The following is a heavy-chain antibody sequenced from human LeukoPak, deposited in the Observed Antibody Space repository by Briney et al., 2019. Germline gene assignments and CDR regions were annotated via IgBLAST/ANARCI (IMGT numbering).Heavy chain of an antibody. Sequence: PGGSLRLSCAASGFTFDDYAMHCVRQAPGKGLEWVSGISWDSGSIGYADSVKGRFTISRDNAKNSLYLQMNSLRAEDTALYYCARVNAYYYDSSGYYDYWGQGTLDTVSS. D-gene: IGHD3-22*01. J-gene: IGHJ4*02. V-gene: IGHV3-9*01. CDR1: GFTFDDYA. CDR3: ARVNAYYYDSSGYYDY. CDR2: ISWDSGSI.